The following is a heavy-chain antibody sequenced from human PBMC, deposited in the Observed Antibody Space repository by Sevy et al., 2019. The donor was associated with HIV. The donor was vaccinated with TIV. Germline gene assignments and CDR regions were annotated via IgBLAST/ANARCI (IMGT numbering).Heavy chain of an antibody. V-gene: IGHV3-15*07. CDR1: GFDFANAW. J-gene: IGHJ4*02. CDR2: IKSITDGGAA. CDR3: STDDLISY. Sequence: GGSLRLSCTASGFDFANAWMNWVRQAPGKGLEWAGHIKSITDGGAADYAAPVKGRFTISRHDSKNTLYLHMNSLKAEDTGVYYCSTDDLISYWGRGTLVTVSS.